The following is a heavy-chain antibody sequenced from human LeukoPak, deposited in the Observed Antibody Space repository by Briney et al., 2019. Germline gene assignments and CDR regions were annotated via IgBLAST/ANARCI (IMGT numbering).Heavy chain of an antibody. CDR2: IYTSGST. CDR3: ARDRVTARSLDY. V-gene: IGHV4-4*07. CDR1: GGSISSYY. D-gene: IGHD2-21*02. Sequence: SETLSLTCTVSGGSISSYYWSWIRQPAGKGLEWIGRIYTSGSTNYNPSLKSRVTMSVDTSKNRFSLKLSSVTAADTAVYYCARDRVTARSLDYWGQGTLVTVSS. J-gene: IGHJ4*02.